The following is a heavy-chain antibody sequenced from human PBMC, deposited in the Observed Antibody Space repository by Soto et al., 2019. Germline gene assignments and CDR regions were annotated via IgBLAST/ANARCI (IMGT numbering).Heavy chain of an antibody. J-gene: IGHJ4*02. CDR2: IFPYDSDT. V-gene: IGHV5-51*01. CDR3: ARLSCSGGTCYSDFDY. D-gene: IGHD2-15*01. Sequence: PGESLRISCKGSGDSFTTYWIAWVRQMPGKGLEWMGIIFPYDSDTRYNPSFQGQITMSADKSINTAYLQWSSLKASDTAMYYCARLSCSGGTCYSDFDYWGQGALVTVSS. CDR1: GDSFTTYW.